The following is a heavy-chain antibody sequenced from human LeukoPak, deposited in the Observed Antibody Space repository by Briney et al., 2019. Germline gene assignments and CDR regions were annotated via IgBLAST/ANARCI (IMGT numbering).Heavy chain of an antibody. V-gene: IGHV3-30*02. CDR3: VPQPHELFHY. D-gene: IGHD1-14*01. CDR1: GFTFSSYG. J-gene: IGHJ4*02. Sequence: GGSLRLSCAASGFTFSSYGMHWVRQAPGKGLEWVAFIRYDGSNKYYADSVKGRFTISRDNSKNTLYLQMNSLRAEDTAVYYCVPQPHELFHYWGQGTLVTVSS. CDR2: IRYDGSNK.